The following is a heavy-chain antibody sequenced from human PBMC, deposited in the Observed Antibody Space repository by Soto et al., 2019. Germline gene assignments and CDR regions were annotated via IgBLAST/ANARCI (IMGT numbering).Heavy chain of an antibody. J-gene: IGHJ6*02. CDR1: GFSLNTKGMV. D-gene: IGHD1-7*01. CDR2: IYWDEDK. CDR3: GGWNYEPGLDV. V-gene: IGHV2-5*02. Sequence: QITLKESGPTLVRHTQTLTLTCSFSGFSLNTKGMVVGWVRQPPGKALEWLAFIYWDEDKRYRPSLKTRLTVPTGSSVIEVVLTVLNLGTLDASNYNCGGWNYEPGLDVWGQLTTVTVS.